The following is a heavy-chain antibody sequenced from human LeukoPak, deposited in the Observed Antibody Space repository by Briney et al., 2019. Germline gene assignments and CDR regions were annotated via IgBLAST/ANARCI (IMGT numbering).Heavy chain of an antibody. Sequence: KPSETLSLTCAVYGGSFSGYYWSWIRQPPGKGLEWIGEINHSGSTNYNPSLKSRVTISVDTSKNQFPLKLSSVTAADTAVYYCAILYSSSRSFWGQGTLVTVSS. V-gene: IGHV4-34*01. D-gene: IGHD6-6*01. CDR1: GGSFSGYY. CDR2: INHSGST. J-gene: IGHJ4*02. CDR3: AILYSSSRSF.